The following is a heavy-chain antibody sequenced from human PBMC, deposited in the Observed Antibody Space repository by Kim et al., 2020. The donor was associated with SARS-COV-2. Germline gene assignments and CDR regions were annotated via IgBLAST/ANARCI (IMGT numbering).Heavy chain of an antibody. D-gene: IGHD3-22*01. Sequence: SETLSLTCAVYGGSFSGYYWSWIRQPPGKGLEWIGEINHSGSTNYNPSLKSRVTISVDTSKNQFSLKLSSVTAADTAVYYCARVDSSGRGNWFDPWGQGTLVTVSS. V-gene: IGHV4-34*01. CDR3: ARVDSSGRGNWFDP. CDR1: GGSFSGYY. J-gene: IGHJ5*02. CDR2: INHSGST.